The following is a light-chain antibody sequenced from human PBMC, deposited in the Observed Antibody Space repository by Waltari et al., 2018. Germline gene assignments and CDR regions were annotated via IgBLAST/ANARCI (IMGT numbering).Light chain of an antibody. J-gene: IGLJ1*01. V-gene: IGLV2-14*01. CDR2: EVS. CDR1: DSDVGASDF. Sequence: QSALTQPASVSGSPGQSITISCSGTDSDVGASDFLSWYQQHPGKAPHLIIYEVSNRPSGISNRFSASKSGNTASLTISGLQAEDEADYYCSSDTTSSAPGVFGTGTRVTVL. CDR3: SSDTTSSAPGV.